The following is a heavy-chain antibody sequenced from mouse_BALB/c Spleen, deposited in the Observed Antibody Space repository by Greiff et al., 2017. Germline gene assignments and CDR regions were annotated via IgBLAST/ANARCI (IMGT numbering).Heavy chain of an antibody. J-gene: IGHJ4*01. CDR3: ARSTTVVAPFDY. Sequence: EVNLVESGGGLVQPGGSRKLSCAASGFTFSSFGMHWVRQAPEKGLEWVAYISSGSSTIYYADTVKGRFTISRDNPKNTLFLQMTSLRSEDTAMYYCARSTTVVAPFDYWGQGTSVTVSS. CDR2: ISSGSSTI. CDR1: GFTFSSFG. V-gene: IGHV5-17*02. D-gene: IGHD1-1*01.